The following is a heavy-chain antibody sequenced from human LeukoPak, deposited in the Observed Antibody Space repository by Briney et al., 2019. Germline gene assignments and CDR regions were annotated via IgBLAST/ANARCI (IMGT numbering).Heavy chain of an antibody. D-gene: IGHD1-26*01. V-gene: IGHV4-34*01. CDR3: ARDVWGSYWFDY. CDR2: INHSGST. CDR1: GGSFSGYY. J-gene: IGHJ4*02. Sequence: PSETLSLTCAVYGGSFSGYYWSWIRQPPGEGLEWIGEINHSGSTNYNPSLKGRVTMSVDTSKNQFSLKLSSVTAADTAVYYCARDVWGSYWFDYWGQGTLVTVSS.